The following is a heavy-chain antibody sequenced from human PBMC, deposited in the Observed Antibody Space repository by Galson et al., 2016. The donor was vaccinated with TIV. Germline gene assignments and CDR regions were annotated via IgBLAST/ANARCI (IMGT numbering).Heavy chain of an antibody. CDR1: GDTFSNYA. J-gene: IGHJ3*02. V-gene: IGHV1-69*06. D-gene: IGHD3-22*01. CDR2: INPIFHTA. CDR3: AREMSFYDITAYYPFDI. Sequence: SVKVSCKASGDTFSNYAISWVRQAPGQGPEWMGRINPIFHTATYAQKLQARVTIMADKSTTTIYMELNSLRSEDTAVYYCAREMSFYDITAYYPFDIWGQGTQVTVSS.